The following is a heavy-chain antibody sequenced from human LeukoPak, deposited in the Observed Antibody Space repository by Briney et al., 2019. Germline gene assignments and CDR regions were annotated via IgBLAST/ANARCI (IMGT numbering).Heavy chain of an antibody. CDR3: AQDSYYYYIDV. Sequence: GGSLRLSCAASGFTFRSYGMHWVRQAPGKGLEWVTFIGYDGSNKYYTDSVKGRFTISRDNSKNTLYLQMNSLRAEDTAIYYCAQDSYYYYIDVWGKGTTVAVSS. J-gene: IGHJ6*03. CDR1: GFTFRSYG. V-gene: IGHV3-30*02. CDR2: IGYDGSNK.